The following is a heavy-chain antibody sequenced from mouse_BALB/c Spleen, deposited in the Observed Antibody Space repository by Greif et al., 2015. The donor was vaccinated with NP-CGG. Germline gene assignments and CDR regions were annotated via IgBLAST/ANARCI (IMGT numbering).Heavy chain of an antibody. D-gene: IGHD2-4*01. CDR2: INPSNGGT. Sequence: QVQLKQSGAELVKPGASVKLSCKASGYTFTSYYMYWVKQRPGQGLEWIGEINPSNGGTNFNEKFKSKATLTVDKSSSTAYMQLSSLTSEDSAVYYCTIDYPAYYAMDYWGQGTSVTVSS. CDR1: GYTFTSYY. J-gene: IGHJ4*01. CDR3: TIDYPAYYAMDY. V-gene: IGHV1S81*02.